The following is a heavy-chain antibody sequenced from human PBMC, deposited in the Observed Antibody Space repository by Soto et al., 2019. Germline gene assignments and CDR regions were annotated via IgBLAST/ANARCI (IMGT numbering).Heavy chain of an antibody. V-gene: IGHV4-59*01. CDR3: ASGFYDSRGYSEAFDI. Sequence: VYLKESGPGLVKPSETLSLTCTVSGGSISGDHWNWIRQPPGKGLDWIAYVSSSGSTKYNPSLKSRVTISIDTTKNQFSLRLSSVTAADTAVYYCASGFYDSRGYSEAFDIWGQGTKVTVSS. CDR2: VSSSGST. CDR1: GGSISGDH. J-gene: IGHJ3*02. D-gene: IGHD3-22*01.